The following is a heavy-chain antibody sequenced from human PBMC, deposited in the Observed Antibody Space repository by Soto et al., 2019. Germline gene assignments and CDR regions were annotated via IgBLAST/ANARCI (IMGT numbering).Heavy chain of an antibody. J-gene: IGHJ6*02. Sequence: EVQLVESGGGLVKPGGSLRLSCAASGFTFSSYSMNWVRQAPGKGLEWVSSISSSSSYIYYADSVKVRFTTSRDNAKNSLYLQMNSLRAEDTAVYYCARDDGNYYYGMDVWGQGTTVTVSS. V-gene: IGHV3-21*01. D-gene: IGHD4-17*01. CDR3: ARDDGNYYYGMDV. CDR1: GFTFSSYS. CDR2: ISSSSSYI.